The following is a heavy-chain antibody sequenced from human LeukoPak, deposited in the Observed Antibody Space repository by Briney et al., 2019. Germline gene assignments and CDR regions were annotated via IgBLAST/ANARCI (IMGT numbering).Heavy chain of an antibody. CDR3: ARVPWLVTYYFDY. Sequence: PSETLSLTCAVSGGSISSSNWWSWVRQPPGKGLEWIGEIYHSGSTNYNPSLKSRVTISVDKYKNHSSLNLNSVTAADTAVYYCARVPWLVTYYFDYWGQGILATVSS. V-gene: IGHV4-4*02. D-gene: IGHD6-19*01. CDR2: IYHSGST. CDR1: GGSISSSNW. J-gene: IGHJ4*02.